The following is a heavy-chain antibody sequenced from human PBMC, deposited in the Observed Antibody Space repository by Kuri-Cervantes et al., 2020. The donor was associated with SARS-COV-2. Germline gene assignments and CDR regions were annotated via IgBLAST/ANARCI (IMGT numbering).Heavy chain of an antibody. CDR3: ARGGGYYDSSGYYYFDY. V-gene: IGHV4-39*07. CDR1: GGSISSSSYY. D-gene: IGHD3-22*01. Sequence: SETLSLTCTVSGGSISSSSYYWGWLRQPPGKGLEWIGSIYYSGSTYYNPSLKGRVTISVDTSKTQFSLRLGSVTAADTAVYYCARGGGYYDSSGYYYFDYWGQGTLVTVSS. J-gene: IGHJ4*02. CDR2: IYYSGST.